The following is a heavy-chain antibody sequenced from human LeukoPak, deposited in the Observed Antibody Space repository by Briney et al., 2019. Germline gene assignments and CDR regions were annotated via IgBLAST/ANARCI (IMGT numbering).Heavy chain of an antibody. D-gene: IGHD3-10*01. CDR2: ISYDGSNK. CDR3: VSVVRGIGY. V-gene: IGHV3-30*04. CDR1: GFTFSSYA. J-gene: IGHJ4*02. Sequence: GRSLRLSCAASGFTFSSYAMHWVRQAPGKGLEWVAVISYDGSNKYYADSVKGRFTISRDNSKNSVYLQLNSLRPEDTAMYYCVSVVRGIGYWGQGTLVTVSS.